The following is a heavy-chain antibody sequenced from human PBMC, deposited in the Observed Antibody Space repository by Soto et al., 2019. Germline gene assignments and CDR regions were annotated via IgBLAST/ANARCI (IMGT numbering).Heavy chain of an antibody. CDR1: GGTFSSYA. CDR3: ARGGIAAAEYYFDY. Sequence: QVQLVQSGAEVKKPGSSVKVSCKASGGTFSSYAISWVRQAPGQGLEWMGGIIPIFGTANYAQKFQGRVTITADESTSTAYMEVSSLRSEDTAVYYCARGGIAAAEYYFDYWGQGTLVTVSS. CDR2: IIPIFGTA. D-gene: IGHD6-13*01. V-gene: IGHV1-69*12. J-gene: IGHJ4*02.